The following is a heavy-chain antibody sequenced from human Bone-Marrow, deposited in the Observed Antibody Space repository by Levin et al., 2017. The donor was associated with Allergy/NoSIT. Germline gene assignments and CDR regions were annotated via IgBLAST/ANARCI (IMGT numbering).Heavy chain of an antibody. V-gene: IGHV5-51*01. J-gene: IGHJ4*03. D-gene: IGHD1-26*01. Sequence: PGGSLRLSCKGSGYSFTSYWIGWVRQMPGKGLEWMGIIYPGDSDTRYSLSFQGQVTISADKSISTAYLPWSSLKASDTAMYYGAGLPVRGYHSSSWYVVGATTAFDSSMPLGYFDYWGQGTLVTVSS. CDR2: IYPGDSDT. CDR3: AGLPVRGYHSSSWYVVGATTAFDSSMPLGYFDY. CDR1: GYSFTSYW.